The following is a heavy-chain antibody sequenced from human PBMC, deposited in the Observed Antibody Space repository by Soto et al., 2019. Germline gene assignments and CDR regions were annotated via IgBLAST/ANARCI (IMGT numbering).Heavy chain of an antibody. CDR2: VDHSGTT. D-gene: IGHD2-2*01. CDR1: GGSVSIAGFP. V-gene: IGHV4-30-2*01. J-gene: IGHJ3*01. Sequence: PSETTSFTSAVSGGSVSIAGFPWPLIRQPPRPGLEWVGYVDHSGTTSYNPSLKSRVTILLDRSKNQFSLTLNSVTAADTAVYYCARDWGYCSSSSCREPAFDVWGQGTVVTVSS. CDR3: ARDWGYCSSSSCREPAFDV.